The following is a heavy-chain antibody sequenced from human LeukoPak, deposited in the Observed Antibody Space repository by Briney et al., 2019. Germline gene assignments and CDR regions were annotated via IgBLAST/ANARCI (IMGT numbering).Heavy chain of an antibody. CDR2: IIPIFGTA. D-gene: IGHD3-3*01. CDR1: GGTFSSYA. J-gene: IGHJ6*03. CDR3: ASEAIHYYYMDV. Sequence: SVKVSCKASGGTFSSYAISWVRQAPGQGLEWMGGIIPIFGTANYAQKFQGRVTITTDESTSTAYMELSSLRSEDTAVYYCASEAIHYYYMDVWGKGTTVTVSS. V-gene: IGHV1-69*05.